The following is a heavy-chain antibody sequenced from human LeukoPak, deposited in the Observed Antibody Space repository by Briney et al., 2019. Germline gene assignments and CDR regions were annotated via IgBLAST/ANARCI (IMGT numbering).Heavy chain of an antibody. CDR1: GDSISSGVYF. Sequence: PSETLSLTCTVSGDSISSGVYFWSWLRQHPGKGLEWIGFIYYSGSSYYNPSLKSRVTISVDTSKNQFSLKLSSVTAADTAVYYCARHYDSSGYYLTAGYYFDYWGQGTLVTVSS. V-gene: IGHV4-39*01. D-gene: IGHD3-22*01. CDR2: IYYSGSS. J-gene: IGHJ4*02. CDR3: ARHYDSSGYYLTAGYYFDY.